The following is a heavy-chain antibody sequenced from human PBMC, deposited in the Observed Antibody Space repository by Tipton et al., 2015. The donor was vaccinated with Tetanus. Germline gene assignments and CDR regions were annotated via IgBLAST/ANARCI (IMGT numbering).Heavy chain of an antibody. Sequence: TLSLTCTVSGGSINRYYWSWIRQPPGKGLEWIGEINHSGSTNYNPSLKSRVTISVDTSKNQFSLKLSSVTAADTAVYYCARVRRGATTDLDSWGQGTLVTVSS. CDR1: GGSINRYY. CDR2: INHSGST. D-gene: IGHD5-12*01. V-gene: IGHV4-34*01. J-gene: IGHJ4*02. CDR3: ARVRRGATTDLDS.